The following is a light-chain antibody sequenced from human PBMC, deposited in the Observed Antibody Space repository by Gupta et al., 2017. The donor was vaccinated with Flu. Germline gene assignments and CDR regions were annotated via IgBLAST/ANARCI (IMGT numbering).Light chain of an antibody. CDR2: EGS. CDR1: SSDVGSYNL. CDR3: CSNAGSSYYV. J-gene: IGLJ1*01. V-gene: IGLV2-23*01. Sequence: QSALTQPASVSGAPGQSITISCTGTSSDVGSYNLVSWYQQHPGKAPKLMIYEGSKRPAGVSNRFSGSKSGNTASLTISGRQDEDEADYYCCSNAGSSYYVFGTGTKVTVL.